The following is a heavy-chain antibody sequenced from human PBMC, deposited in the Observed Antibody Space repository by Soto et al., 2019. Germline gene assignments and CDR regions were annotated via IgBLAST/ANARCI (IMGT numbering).Heavy chain of an antibody. V-gene: IGHV4-39*01. D-gene: IGHD4-17*01. CDR3: ARSHYTYGLLIDY. Sequence: PSETLSLTCSVSGDSITANGYYWGWIRQPPGRGLQWIGNVYSTGSTFSHPSLTSRVFISVDTSKNKFSLRLTSVAAADTAVYYCARSHYTYGLLIDYWGPGIMVT. CDR2: VYSTGST. CDR1: GDSITANGYY. J-gene: IGHJ4*02.